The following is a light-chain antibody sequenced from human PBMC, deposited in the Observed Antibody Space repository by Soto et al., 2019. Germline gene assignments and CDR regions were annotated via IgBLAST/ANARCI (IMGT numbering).Light chain of an antibody. V-gene: IGLV1-47*01. CDR1: SSNIGTNY. J-gene: IGLJ2*01. Sequence: QSVLTQPPSASGTPGQRVTVSCSGSSSNIGTNYVYWYQQLPGTAPKLLIYRNNQRPSGVPDRFSGSKSGISASLAISGLRSEDEAKYYCAAWDDSLSGVVFGGGTKLTVL. CDR3: AAWDDSLSGVV. CDR2: RNN.